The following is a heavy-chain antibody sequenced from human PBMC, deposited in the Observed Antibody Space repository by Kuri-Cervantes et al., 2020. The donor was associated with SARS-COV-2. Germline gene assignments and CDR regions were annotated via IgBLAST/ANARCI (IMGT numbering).Heavy chain of an antibody. Sequence: SVKVSCKASGYTFTSYGISWVRQAPGQGLEWMGGIIPIFGTPNYAQKFQGRVTITTDESTRTAYMELNSLRSEDTAVYYCASHLTGTTPYVYYYYMDVWGKGTTVTVSS. D-gene: IGHD1-20*01. CDR2: IIPIFGTP. V-gene: IGHV1-69*05. CDR3: ASHLTGTTPYVYYYYMDV. CDR1: GYTFTSYG. J-gene: IGHJ6*03.